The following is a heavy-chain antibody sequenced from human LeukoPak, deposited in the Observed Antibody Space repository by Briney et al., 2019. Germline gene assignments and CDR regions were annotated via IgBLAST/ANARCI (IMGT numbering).Heavy chain of an antibody. Sequence: PGGSLRLSWTVSGFTVSSNSVSWVRQAPGEGLELVSFIYSGGNTHNSDSVKGRFTISRDNSKNTLYLQMNSLRAEDTAVYYCARCSYCGGDCYSAAFDIWGQGTMVTVSS. CDR1: GFTVSSNS. CDR2: IYSGGNT. J-gene: IGHJ3*02. D-gene: IGHD2-21*02. CDR3: ARCSYCGGDCYSAAFDI. V-gene: IGHV3-53*01.